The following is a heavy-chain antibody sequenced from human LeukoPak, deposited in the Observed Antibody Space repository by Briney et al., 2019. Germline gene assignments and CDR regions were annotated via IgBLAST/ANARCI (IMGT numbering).Heavy chain of an antibody. J-gene: IGHJ5*02. Sequence: GGSLRLSCAASGFTFSSYEMNWVRQAPGKGLEWVSYISSSGSTIYYADSVKGRFTISRDISKNTLYLQMNSLRAEDTAVYYCAKARVRGVINWFDPWGQGTLVTVSS. V-gene: IGHV3-48*03. CDR3: AKARVRGVINWFDP. CDR1: GFTFSSYE. CDR2: ISSSGSTI. D-gene: IGHD3-10*01.